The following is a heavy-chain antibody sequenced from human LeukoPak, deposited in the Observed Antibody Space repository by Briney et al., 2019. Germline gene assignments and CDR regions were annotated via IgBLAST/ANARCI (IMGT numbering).Heavy chain of an antibody. CDR2: ISTYNGHT. CDR3: ARGGYYDILTGYETVDAFDI. V-gene: IGHV1-18*01. CDR1: GYTFTRYT. D-gene: IGHD3-9*01. J-gene: IGHJ3*02. Sequence: GASVKVSCKASGYTFTRYTITWVRQAPGQGPEWMGRISTYNGHTNYAQKLQGRVTMTTDTSTSTAYMGLRSLRSDDTAVYYCARGGYYDILTGYETVDAFDIWGQGTMVTVSS.